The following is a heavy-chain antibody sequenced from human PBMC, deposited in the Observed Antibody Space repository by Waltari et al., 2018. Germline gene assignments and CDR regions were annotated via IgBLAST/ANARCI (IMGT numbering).Heavy chain of an antibody. Sequence: QVQLVQSGAEVKKPGASVKVSCKASGYTFTGYYMHWVRQAPGQGLEWMGWINPNSGGTNYAQKFQGRVTMTRDTSISTAYMELSRLRSDDTAVYYCARGRSQLWLRDVGAFDIWGQGTMVTVSS. CDR1: GYTFTGYY. CDR3: ARGRSQLWLRDVGAFDI. V-gene: IGHV1-2*02. J-gene: IGHJ3*02. D-gene: IGHD5-18*01. CDR2: INPNSGGT.